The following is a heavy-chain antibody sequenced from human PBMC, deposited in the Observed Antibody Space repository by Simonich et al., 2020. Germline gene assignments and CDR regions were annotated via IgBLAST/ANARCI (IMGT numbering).Heavy chain of an antibody. CDR1: GFTFDDYA. J-gene: IGHJ1*01. CDR3: AKDVAAAGTEYFQH. CDR2: ISGNSGSI. D-gene: IGHD6-13*01. V-gene: IGHV3-9*01. Sequence: EVQLVESGGGLVQPGRSLRLSCAASGFTFDDYAMHWVRQAPGKGVSWVSGISGNSGSIGYADSVKGRFTISRDNAKNSLYLQMNSLRAEDTALYYCAKDVAAAGTEYFQHWGQGTLVTVSS.